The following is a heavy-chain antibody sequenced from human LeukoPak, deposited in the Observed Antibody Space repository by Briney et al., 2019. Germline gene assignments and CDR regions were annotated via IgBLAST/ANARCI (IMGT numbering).Heavy chain of an antibody. CDR3: AKDKRAYSSSSGVKYYFDY. V-gene: IGHV3-23*01. D-gene: IGHD6-6*01. CDR1: GFTFSSYA. J-gene: IGHJ4*02. Sequence: GGSLRLSCAASGFTFSSYAMSWVRQAPGKGLEWVSAISGSGGSTYYADSVKDRFTISRDNSKNTLYLQMNSLRAEDTAVYYCAKDKRAYSSSSGVKYYFDYWGQGTLVTVSS. CDR2: ISGSGGST.